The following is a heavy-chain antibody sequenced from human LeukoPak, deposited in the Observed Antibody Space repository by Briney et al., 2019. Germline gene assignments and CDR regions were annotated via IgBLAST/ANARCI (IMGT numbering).Heavy chain of an antibody. J-gene: IGHJ5*02. Sequence: GGSLRLSCAASGFTFCSYSMNWVRQAPGKGLEWVSSISSSSSYIYYADSVKGRFTISRDNAKNSLYLQMNSLRAEDTAVYYCASCLWFGELYRFDPWGQGTLVTVSS. CDR1: GFTFCSYS. CDR3: ASCLWFGELYRFDP. CDR2: ISSSSSYI. V-gene: IGHV3-21*01. D-gene: IGHD3-10*01.